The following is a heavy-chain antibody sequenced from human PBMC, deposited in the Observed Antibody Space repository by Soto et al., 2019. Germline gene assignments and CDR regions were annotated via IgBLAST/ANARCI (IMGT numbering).Heavy chain of an antibody. J-gene: IGHJ4*02. CDR3: AASGYFDWLLYDY. CDR1: GVTFSSYG. Sequence: HPGGSLRFSCAASGVTFSSYGMHWVRQAPGKGLEWVALISYDGSNKYYADSVKGRFTISRDNSKNTLYLQMNSLRAEDTAVYYCAASGYFDWLLYDYWGQGTLVTVSS. CDR2: ISYDGSNK. D-gene: IGHD3-9*01. V-gene: IGHV3-30*03.